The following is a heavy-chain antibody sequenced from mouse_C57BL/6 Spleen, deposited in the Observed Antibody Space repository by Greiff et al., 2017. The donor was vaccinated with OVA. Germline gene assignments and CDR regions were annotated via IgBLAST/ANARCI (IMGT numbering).Heavy chain of an antibody. CDR2: IHPNSGST. D-gene: IGHD3-2*02. CDR1: GYTFTSYW. Sequence: QVQLQQPGAELVKPGASVKLSCKASGYTFTSYWMHWVKQRPGQSLEWIGMIHPNSGSTNYNEKFKSKATLTVDNPSSPAYMQLSSLTTEETAIYNCAREDLLRSYFDYRGQDTTLTVSS. CDR3: AREDLLRSYFDY. J-gene: IGHJ2*01. V-gene: IGHV1-64*01.